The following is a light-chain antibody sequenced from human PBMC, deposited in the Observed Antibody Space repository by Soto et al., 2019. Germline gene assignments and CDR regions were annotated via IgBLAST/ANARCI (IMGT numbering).Light chain of an antibody. CDR3: STYRRGSTLV. J-gene: IGLJ1*01. Sequence: QPSLTQPPSASGSPGQSITVSCTGTSSDIGAYNYVSWYQQHPGKAPKLLIFEVTNRPSGISNRFSGSKSGSTASLTISRLQTEDEADYYCSTYRRGSTLVFGTGTKVTAL. V-gene: IGLV2-14*01. CDR2: EVT. CDR1: SSDIGAYNY.